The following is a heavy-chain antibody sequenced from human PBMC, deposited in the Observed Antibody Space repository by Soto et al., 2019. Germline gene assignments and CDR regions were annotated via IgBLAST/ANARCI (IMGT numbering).Heavy chain of an antibody. D-gene: IGHD3-22*01. J-gene: IGHJ5*02. Sequence: GGSLRLSCVGSGFTFRDHAMRWVRQAPGRGLEWVSAISDNGASIQHADSVKGRFSVSRDNAKNTVYLQMDNLRTEDSAVYYCAKDRFYDTPGWFDPWGQGSRVTVSS. V-gene: IGHV3-23*01. CDR1: GFTFRDHA. CDR2: ISDNGASI. CDR3: AKDRFYDTPGWFDP.